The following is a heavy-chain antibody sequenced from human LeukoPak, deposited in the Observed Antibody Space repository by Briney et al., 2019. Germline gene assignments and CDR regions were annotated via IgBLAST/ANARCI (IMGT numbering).Heavy chain of an antibody. CDR3: VRTGLASAGVGEY. CDR1: GFTFSDYY. V-gene: IGHV3-11*06. J-gene: IGHJ4*02. Sequence: PGGSLRLSCAASGFTFSDYYMGWLRQAPGKGLEWVSYISSGSNYRNYADSVEGRFTISRDNAKNSLYLQMNTLRDEDTAVYYCVRTGLASAGVGEYWGQGALVTVSS. D-gene: IGHD6-13*01. CDR2: ISSGSNYR.